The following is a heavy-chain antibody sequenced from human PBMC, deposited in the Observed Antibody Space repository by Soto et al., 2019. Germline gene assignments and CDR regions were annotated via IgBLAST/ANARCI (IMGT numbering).Heavy chain of an antibody. J-gene: IGHJ4*02. CDR2: ISISSRTI. Sequence: GGPLRLSCAASGFTLRSYSMTWVRQAPGKGLEWVSYISISSRTIYYADSVKGRFTISRDNAKNSLYMQMNSLRDEDTAVYYCARAPHGTSGTYNFDYWGQGTLVTVSS. CDR3: ARAPHGTSGTYNFDY. V-gene: IGHV3-48*02. CDR1: GFTLRSYS. D-gene: IGHD3-10*01.